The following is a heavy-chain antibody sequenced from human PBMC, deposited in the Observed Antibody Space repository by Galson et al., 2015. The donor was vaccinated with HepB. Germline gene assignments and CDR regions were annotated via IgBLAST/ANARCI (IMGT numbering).Heavy chain of an antibody. CDR3: ARIGGYCSDMNCKYRPWYFDL. J-gene: IGHJ2*01. D-gene: IGHD1-26*01. CDR2: IAQSGSA. CDR1: GGSFSGYS. Sequence: QVQLQESGPGLVKPSETLSLTCTVYGGSFSGYSWAWIRPLPGEGLEWIGEIAQSGSANYNPSLKSRVIISRDTSQSKVSLALQSMTAADTALYYCARIGGYCSDMNCKYRPWYFDLWGRGTLVTVSS. V-gene: IGHV4-34*01.